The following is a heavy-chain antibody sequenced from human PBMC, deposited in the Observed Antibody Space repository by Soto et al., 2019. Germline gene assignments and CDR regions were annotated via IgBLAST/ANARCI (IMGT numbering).Heavy chain of an antibody. CDR2: INHSGST. J-gene: IGHJ4*02. CDR1: GGSFSGYY. Sequence: ASETLSLTCAVYGGSFSGYYWSWIRQPPGKGLEWIGEINHSGSTNYNPSLKSRVTISVDTSKNQFSLKLSSVTAADTAVYYCARVLRRSLDYWGQGTLVTVSS. CDR3: ARVLRRSLDY. V-gene: IGHV4-34*01.